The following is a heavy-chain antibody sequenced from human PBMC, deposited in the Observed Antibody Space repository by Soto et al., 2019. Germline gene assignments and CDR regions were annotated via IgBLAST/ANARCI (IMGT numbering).Heavy chain of an antibody. CDR1: GFTFSSYA. Sequence: PGGSLRPSCAASGFTFSSYAMSWVRQAPGKGLEWVSAISGSGGSTYYADSVKGRFTISRDNSKNTLYLQMNSLRAEDTAVYYCAKYAPYCSGGSCYHPLFDYWGQGTLVTVSS. V-gene: IGHV3-23*01. CDR3: AKYAPYCSGGSCYHPLFDY. J-gene: IGHJ4*02. D-gene: IGHD2-15*01. CDR2: ISGSGGST.